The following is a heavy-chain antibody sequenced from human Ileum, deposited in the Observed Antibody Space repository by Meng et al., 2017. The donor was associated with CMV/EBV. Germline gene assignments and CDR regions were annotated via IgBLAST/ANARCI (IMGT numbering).Heavy chain of an antibody. J-gene: IGHJ4*02. Sequence: SISSSTYYCGWIRQPPGKGLEWIVSIYYSGGTYCNPSLKSRVTISVDTSKNQFSLKLSSVTAADTAVYYCARHFRSSRFSSGYFDYWGQGTLVTVSS. CDR2: IYYSGGT. CDR1: SISSSTYY. CDR3: ARHFRSSRFSSGYFDY. D-gene: IGHD3-22*01. V-gene: IGHV4-39*01.